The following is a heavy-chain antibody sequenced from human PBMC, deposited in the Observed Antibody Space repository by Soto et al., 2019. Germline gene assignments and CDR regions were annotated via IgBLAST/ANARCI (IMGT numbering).Heavy chain of an antibody. J-gene: IGHJ4*02. V-gene: IGHV3-23*01. CDR1: GFSFSSQA. Sequence: GWSLRLSCAASGFSFSSQAMGWVRRAPGKGLEWVSLINYSGATTYYADSVKGRFTISRDNSKSSLYLQMSSLRADDTAVYYCATQDFRGTTGTTWGQGTLVTVSS. CDR2: INYSGATT. CDR3: ATQDFRGTTGTT. D-gene: IGHD1-1*01.